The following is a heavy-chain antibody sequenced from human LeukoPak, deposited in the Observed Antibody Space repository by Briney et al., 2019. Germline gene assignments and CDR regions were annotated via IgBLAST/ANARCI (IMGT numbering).Heavy chain of an antibody. D-gene: IGHD5-24*01. CDR1: GFPVSSNY. CDR3: ARGDGYNYWEY. J-gene: IGHJ4*02. CDR2: FYIGGST. V-gene: IGHV3-53*01. Sequence: PGGSLRLSCAASGFPVSSNYMSWVRQAPGKGLEWVSVFYIGGSTYYADSVKGRFTISRDNSKNALYLQMNSLRAEDTAVYYCARGDGYNYWEYWGQGTLVTVSS.